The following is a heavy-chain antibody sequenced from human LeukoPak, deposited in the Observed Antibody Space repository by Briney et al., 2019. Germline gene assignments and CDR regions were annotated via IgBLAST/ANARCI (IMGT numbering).Heavy chain of an antibody. Sequence: GGSLRLSCAASGFTFSSYAMSWVRQAPGKGREWASPIIGIGGSPYYADSVKGRFTISRDNSKNTLYLQMNSLRAEDTAVYYCATDTYYYGSGSSAAVRYYYGMDVWGKGTTVTVSS. V-gene: IGHV3-23*01. CDR1: GFTFSSYA. CDR2: IIGIGGSP. J-gene: IGHJ6*04. D-gene: IGHD3-10*01. CDR3: ATDTYYYGSGSSAAVRYYYGMDV.